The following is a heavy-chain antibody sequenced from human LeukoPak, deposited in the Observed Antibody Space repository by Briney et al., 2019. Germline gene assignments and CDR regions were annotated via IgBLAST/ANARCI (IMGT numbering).Heavy chain of an antibody. V-gene: IGHV1-24*01. D-gene: IGHD3-22*01. Sequence: ASVKVSCKVSGYTLTELSMHWARQAPGKGLEWMGGFDPEDGETIYAQKFQGRVTMTEDTSTDTAYMELSSLRSEDTAVYYCATVGTVIVANAFDIWGQGTMVTVSS. CDR1: GYTLTELS. J-gene: IGHJ3*02. CDR3: ATVGTVIVANAFDI. CDR2: FDPEDGET.